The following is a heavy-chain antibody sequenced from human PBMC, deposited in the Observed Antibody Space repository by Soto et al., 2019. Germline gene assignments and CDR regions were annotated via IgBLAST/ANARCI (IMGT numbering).Heavy chain of an antibody. Sequence: TLSLTCAVSGGSVSSSSYSWSWIRQPPGKGLEWIGYIYYSGSTNYNPSLKSRVTISVDTSKNQFSLKLSSVTAADTAVYYCARGLNWFDPWGQGTLVTVSS. CDR2: IYYSGST. CDR1: GGSVSSSSYS. V-gene: IGHV4-61*01. J-gene: IGHJ5*02. CDR3: ARGLNWFDP. D-gene: IGHD3-16*01.